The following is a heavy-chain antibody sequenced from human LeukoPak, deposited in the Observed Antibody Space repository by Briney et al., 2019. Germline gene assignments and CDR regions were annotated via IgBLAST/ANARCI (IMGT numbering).Heavy chain of an antibody. V-gene: IGHV3-9*01. Sequence: PGGSLRLSCAASGFTFDDYAMHWVRQAPGKGLEWVSGISWNSGSIGYADSVKGRFTISRDNAKNSLYLQMNSLRAEDTALYYCAKEGSWYSYFDYWGQGTLVTVSS. CDR1: GFTFDDYA. CDR2: ISWNSGSI. D-gene: IGHD6-13*01. J-gene: IGHJ4*02. CDR3: AKEGSWYSYFDY.